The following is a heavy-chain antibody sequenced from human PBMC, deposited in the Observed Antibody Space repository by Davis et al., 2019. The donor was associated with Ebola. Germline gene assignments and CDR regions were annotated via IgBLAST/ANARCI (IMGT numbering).Heavy chain of an antibody. D-gene: IGHD6-19*01. V-gene: IGHV1-46*01. CDR2: INPSGGST. J-gene: IGHJ4*02. CDR3: AKIAVAGYYFDY. Sequence: ASVKVSCKASGYTFTSSYMHWVRQAPGQGLEWMGIINPSGGSTSYAQKFQGRVTMTRDTSTSTVYMELSSLRSEDTAVYYCAKIAVAGYYFDYWGQGTLVTVSS. CDR1: GYTFTSSY.